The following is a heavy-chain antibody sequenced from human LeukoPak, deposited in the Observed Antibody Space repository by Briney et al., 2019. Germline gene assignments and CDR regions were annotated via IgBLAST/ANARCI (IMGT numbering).Heavy chain of an antibody. J-gene: IGHJ6*03. Sequence: GGSLRLSCAASGFTFSSYAMSWVRHAPRKGREWVSAISGSGGSTYYADSVKGRFTISRDNYKNTLYLQMNSLRAEDTAVYYCAKDMGNYGGNSIGYYYYMDVWGKGTTVTVSS. CDR1: GFTFSSYA. D-gene: IGHD4-23*01. CDR3: AKDMGNYGGNSIGYYYYMDV. CDR2: ISGSGGST. V-gene: IGHV3-23*01.